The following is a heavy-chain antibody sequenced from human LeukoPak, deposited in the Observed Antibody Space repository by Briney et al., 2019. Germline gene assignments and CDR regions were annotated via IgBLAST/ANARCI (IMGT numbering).Heavy chain of an antibody. Sequence: SETLSLTCTVSGGSISSSSFHWGWIRQTPEKGLEWIGSFFSSGSTYYNPSLKSRVTISVDTSENQFSLKLSSVTVADTAVYYCAREFPLGYRSSGNCFPLYFDYWGQGTLVTVSS. CDR2: FFSSGST. CDR1: GGSISSSSFH. CDR3: AREFPLGYRSSGNCFPLYFDY. V-gene: IGHV4-39*07. D-gene: IGHD2-15*01. J-gene: IGHJ4*02.